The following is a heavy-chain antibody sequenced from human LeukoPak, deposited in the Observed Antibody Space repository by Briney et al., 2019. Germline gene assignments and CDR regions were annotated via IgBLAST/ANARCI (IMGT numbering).Heavy chain of an antibody. Sequence: ASVKASCKASGGTFSSYGISWVRQAPGQGLEWMGGIIPIFGTANYAQKFQGRVTITADESTSTAYMELSSLRSEDTAVYYCAAGVAAAHFDYWGQGTLVTVSS. CDR1: GGTFSSYG. V-gene: IGHV1-69*01. J-gene: IGHJ4*02. CDR2: IIPIFGTA. CDR3: AAGVAAAHFDY. D-gene: IGHD2-15*01.